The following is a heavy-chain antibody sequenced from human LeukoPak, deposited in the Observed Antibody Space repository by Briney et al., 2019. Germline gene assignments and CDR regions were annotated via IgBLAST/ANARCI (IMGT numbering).Heavy chain of an antibody. CDR1: GDSVSNNIAT. D-gene: IGHD4-23*01. CDR3: ARALTTVVRSFDY. V-gene: IGHV6-1*01. Sequence: SQTLSLTCAISGDSVSNNIATWNWVRQSPSRGLEWLGRTYYRSKWYNDYAVSVKSRITINPDTSKNQFSLQLNSVTPEDTAVYYCARALTTVVRSFDYWGQGTLVTVSS. J-gene: IGHJ4*02. CDR2: TYYRSKWYN.